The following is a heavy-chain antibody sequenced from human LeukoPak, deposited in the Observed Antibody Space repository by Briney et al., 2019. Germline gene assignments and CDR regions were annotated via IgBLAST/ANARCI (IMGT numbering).Heavy chain of an antibody. CDR1: GFTFNNYA. CDR2: ITGSGIST. Sequence: PGGSLRLSCAASGFTFNNYAMTWVRQTPRKGLEWVSTITGSGISTYYPHSVKGRFTISRDNSKNPLYLQINSLRAQDTALYYCTKAPTHFDFWSGDTSHFEYWGQGTLVTVSS. D-gene: IGHD3-3*01. V-gene: IGHV3-23*01. CDR3: TKAPTHFDFWSGDTSHFEY. J-gene: IGHJ4*02.